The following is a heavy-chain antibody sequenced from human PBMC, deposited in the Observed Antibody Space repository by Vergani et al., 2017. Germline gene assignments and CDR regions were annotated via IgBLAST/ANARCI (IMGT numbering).Heavy chain of an antibody. CDR1: GFTFSSYG. Sequence: QVQLVESGGGVVQPGRSLRLSCAASGFTFSSYGMHWVRQAPGKGLEWVSVIYSGGSTYYADSVKGRFTISRDNSKNTLYLQMNSLRAEDTAVYYCARDGAGYFDYWGQGTLVTVSS. V-gene: IGHV3-NL1*01. CDR3: ARDGAGYFDY. J-gene: IGHJ4*02. CDR2: IYSGGST. D-gene: IGHD3-9*01.